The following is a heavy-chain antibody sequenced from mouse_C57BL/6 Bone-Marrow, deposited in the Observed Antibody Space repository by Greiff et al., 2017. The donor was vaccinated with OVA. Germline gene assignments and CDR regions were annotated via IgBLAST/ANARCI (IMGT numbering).Heavy chain of an antibody. CDR1: GYAFSSSW. V-gene: IGHV1-82*01. CDR2: IYPGDGDT. D-gene: IGHD2-3*01. J-gene: IGHJ4*01. CDR3: ARARWLLRFFYAMDY. Sequence: VQLQQSGPELVKPGASVKISCKASGYAFSSSWMNWVKQRPGKGLEWIGRIYPGDGDTTYNGKFKGKATLTADKSSSTAYMQLSSLTSEDSAVYFCARARWLLRFFYAMDYWGQGTSVTVSS.